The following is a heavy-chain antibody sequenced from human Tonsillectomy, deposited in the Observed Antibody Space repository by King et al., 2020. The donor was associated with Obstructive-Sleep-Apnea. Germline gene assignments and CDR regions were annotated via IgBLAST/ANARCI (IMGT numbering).Heavy chain of an antibody. CDR1: GFTFSSYS. CDR2: ISSGSSYI. D-gene: IGHD3-22*01. CDR3: ARPAAYYYDSSGYGYYGMDV. J-gene: IGHJ6*02. V-gene: IGHV3-21*01. Sequence: VQLVESGGGLVKPGGSLRLSCAASGFTFSSYSMNWVRQAPGKGLEWVSSISSGSSYIYYADSVKGRFTISHDNAKNSLYLQMNSLRAEDTAVYYCARPAAYYYDSSGYGYYGMDVWGQGTTVTVSS.